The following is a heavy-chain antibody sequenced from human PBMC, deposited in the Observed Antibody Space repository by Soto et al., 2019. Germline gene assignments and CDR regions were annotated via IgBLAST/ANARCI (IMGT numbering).Heavy chain of an antibody. J-gene: IGHJ3*02. CDR2: IIPILGIA. CDR1: GGTFSSYT. D-gene: IGHD3-9*01. CDR3: ARVHYDILTGYSERNAFDI. Sequence: QVQLVQSGAEVKKPGSSVKVSCKASGGTFSSYTISWVRQAPGQGLEWMGRIIPILGIANYAQKFQGRVTITADKSTSTAYMELSSPRSEDTAVYYCARVHYDILTGYSERNAFDIWGQGTMVTVSS. V-gene: IGHV1-69*02.